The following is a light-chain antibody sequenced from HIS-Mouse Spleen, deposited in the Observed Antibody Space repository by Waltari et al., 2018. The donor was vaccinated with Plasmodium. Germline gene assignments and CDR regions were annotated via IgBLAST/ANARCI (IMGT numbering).Light chain of an antibody. CDR1: NIGSKN. CDR3: QVWDSSTANVV. Sequence: SYELTQPLSVSVALGQTARITCGGNNIGSKNVHWYQQKPGQAPVMVISGASNRPSGIPERFSGSNSGNTATLTISRAQAGDEADYYCQVWDSSTANVVFGGGTKLTVL. V-gene: IGLV3-9*01. J-gene: IGLJ2*01. CDR2: GAS.